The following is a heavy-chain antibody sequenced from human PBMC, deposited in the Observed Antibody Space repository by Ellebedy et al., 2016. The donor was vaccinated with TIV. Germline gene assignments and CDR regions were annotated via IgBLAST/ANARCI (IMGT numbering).Heavy chain of an antibody. V-gene: IGHV3-23*01. CDR3: ATAMTANNYGMDV. Sequence: GESLKISCAASGFTFSSYSMNWVRQAPGKGLEWVSAISGSGGSTYYADSVKGRFTISRDNPKNTVYLQMNSLRSEDTAVYYCATAMTANNYGMDVWGRGTTVTVSS. J-gene: IGHJ6*04. CDR1: GFTFSSYS. CDR2: ISGSGGST. D-gene: IGHD2-21*02.